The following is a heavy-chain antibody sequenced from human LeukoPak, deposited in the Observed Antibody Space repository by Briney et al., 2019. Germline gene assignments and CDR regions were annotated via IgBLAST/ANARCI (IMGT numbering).Heavy chain of an antibody. Sequence: PGGSLRLSCAASGFTFSSYWMHWVRQAPGKGLVWVSRINSDGSSTSYADSVKGRFTISRDNAKNTLYLQMNSLRAEDTALYYCARVGYYGSGSGLDYWGQGTLVTVSS. CDR2: INSDGSST. J-gene: IGHJ4*02. CDR3: ARVGYYGSGSGLDY. D-gene: IGHD3-10*01. CDR1: GFTFSSYW. V-gene: IGHV3-74*01.